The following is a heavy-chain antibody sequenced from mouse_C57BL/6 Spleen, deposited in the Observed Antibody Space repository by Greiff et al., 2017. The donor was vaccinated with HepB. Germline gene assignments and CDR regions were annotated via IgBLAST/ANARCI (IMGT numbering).Heavy chain of an antibody. J-gene: IGHJ4*01. V-gene: IGHV1-82*01. Sequence: VQLQQSGPELVKPGASVKISCKASGYAFRSSWMNWVKQRPGKGLEWIGRIYPGDGDTNYNGKFKGKATLTADKSSSTAYMQLSSLTSEDSAVYFCANPYYYGSSYYAMDYWGQGTSVTVSS. D-gene: IGHD1-1*01. CDR2: IYPGDGDT. CDR3: ANPYYYGSSYYAMDY. CDR1: GYAFRSSW.